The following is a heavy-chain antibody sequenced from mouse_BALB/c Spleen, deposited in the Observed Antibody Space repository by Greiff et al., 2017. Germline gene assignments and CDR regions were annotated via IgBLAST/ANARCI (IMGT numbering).Heavy chain of an antibody. J-gene: IGHJ3*01. CDR1: GYAFTNYW. V-gene: IGHV1-63*01. CDR3: ARSSGKAY. D-gene: IGHD4-1*01. CDR2: IYPGSGNT. Sequence: QVQLQQSGAELVRPGTSVKISCKASGYAFTNYWLGWVKQRPGHGLEWIGDIYPGSGNTYYNEKFKGKATLTADKSSSTAYMQLSSLTSEDSAVYFCARSSGKAYWGQGTLVTVSA.